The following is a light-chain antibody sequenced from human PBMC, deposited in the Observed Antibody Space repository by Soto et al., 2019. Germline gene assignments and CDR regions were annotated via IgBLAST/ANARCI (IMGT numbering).Light chain of an antibody. Sequence: QAAQTQPASVSGPPGHAFTISCTGTSSDVGGYNYVSWYQQHPGTAPKLIIYEVNNRPLGVSNRFSGSKSGNTASLTISGLQAGDEADYFCSSYTNSSSYVFGPVNKVTV. V-gene: IGLV2-14*01. J-gene: IGLJ1*01. CDR3: SSYTNSSSYV. CDR2: EVN. CDR1: SSDVGGYNY.